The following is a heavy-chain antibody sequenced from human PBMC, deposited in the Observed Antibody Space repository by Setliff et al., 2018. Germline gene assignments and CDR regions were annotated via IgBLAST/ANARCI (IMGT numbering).Heavy chain of an antibody. CDR3: ARLALTGYDSSGYYYALEYYYYMDV. J-gene: IGHJ6*03. Sequence: GGSLRLSCGSSGFTFSSFWMSWVRQAPGKGLEWVANINQDGSVKSYVDSVKGRFTISRDNANQSLYLQMNSLRAEDTAVYYCARLALTGYDSSGYYYALEYYYYMDVWGKGTTVTVSS. V-gene: IGHV3-7*01. CDR2: INQDGSVK. CDR1: GFTFSSFW. D-gene: IGHD3-22*01.